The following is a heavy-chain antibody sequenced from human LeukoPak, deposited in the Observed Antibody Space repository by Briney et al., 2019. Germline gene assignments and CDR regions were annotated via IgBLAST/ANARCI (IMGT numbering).Heavy chain of an antibody. CDR3: AMGEYSSSVWDY. V-gene: IGHV3-30-3*01. Sequence: PGRSLRLSCAASGFTFSSYAMHWVRQAPGKGLEWVAVISYDGSNKYYADSVKGRFTISRDNSKNTLYLQMNSLRAEDTAVYYCAMGEYSSSVWDYWGQGTLVTVSS. J-gene: IGHJ4*02. CDR2: ISYDGSNK. CDR1: GFTFSSYA. D-gene: IGHD6-6*01.